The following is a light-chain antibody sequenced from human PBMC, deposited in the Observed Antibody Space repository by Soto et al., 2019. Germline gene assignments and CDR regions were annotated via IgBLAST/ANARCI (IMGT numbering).Light chain of an antibody. V-gene: IGKV1-39*01. CDR1: QGVSTY. Sequence: DIQMTQSPSSLSASVGDRVTITCRASQGVSTYLIWYQQRQGRPPKLLIYAASNLLVGVQSRFSGSGPGTNFTLTINRLQPEDVATYYCQQSYRTPHTCGQGTKLETK. J-gene: IGKJ2*01. CDR2: AAS. CDR3: QQSYRTPHT.